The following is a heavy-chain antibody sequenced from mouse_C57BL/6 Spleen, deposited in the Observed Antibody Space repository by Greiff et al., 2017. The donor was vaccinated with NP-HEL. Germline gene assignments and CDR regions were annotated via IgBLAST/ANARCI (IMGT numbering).Heavy chain of an antibody. CDR1: GYSITSGYY. J-gene: IGHJ2*01. V-gene: IGHV3-6*01. Sequence: ESGPGLVKPSQSLSFSCSVTGYSITSGYYWYWIRQPPGNKLEWMGYITYDGSNNYNPSLKNRTSITRDTSTNQFFLKLNSVSTEDPATSCCARGRGITTAGYLGSWGPGTTLT. CDR3: ARGRGITTAGYLGS. D-gene: IGHD1-1*01. CDR2: ITYDGSN.